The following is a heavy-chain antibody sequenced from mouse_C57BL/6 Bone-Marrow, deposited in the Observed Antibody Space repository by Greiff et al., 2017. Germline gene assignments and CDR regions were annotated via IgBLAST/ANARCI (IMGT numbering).Heavy chain of an antibody. D-gene: IGHD2-3*01. CDR2: INPNNGGT. Sequence: VQLQQSGPELVKPGASVKIPCKASGYTFTDYNMDWVKQSNGKSLEWIGDINPNNGGTIYNQKVKGKATLNVDKSSSTAYMELRSLTSEDTAFYYCARDDDGYFDYWGQGTTLTVSS. CDR3: ARDDDGYFDY. V-gene: IGHV1-18*01. CDR1: GYTFTDYN. J-gene: IGHJ2*01.